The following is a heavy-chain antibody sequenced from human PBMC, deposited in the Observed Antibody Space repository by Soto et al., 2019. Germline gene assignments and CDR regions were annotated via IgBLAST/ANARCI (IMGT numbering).Heavy chain of an antibody. CDR2: MNPNSGNT. Sequence: QVQLVQSGAEVKKPGASVKVSCKASGYTFTSYDINSVRQATGQGLEWMGWMNPNSGNTGYAQKFQGRVTMTRNTSISTAYMELSSLRSEDTAVYYCERGLEWSRALDPWGQGTLVTVSS. D-gene: IGHD3-3*01. J-gene: IGHJ5*02. CDR3: ERGLEWSRALDP. CDR1: GYTFTSYD. V-gene: IGHV1-8*01.